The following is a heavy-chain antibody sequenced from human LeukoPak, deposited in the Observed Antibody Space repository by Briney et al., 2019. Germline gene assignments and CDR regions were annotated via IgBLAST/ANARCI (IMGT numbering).Heavy chain of an antibody. V-gene: IGHV3-23*01. CDR1: GFPFSRHA. CDR2: ISNGET. D-gene: IGHD2-21*02. Sequence: GGSLRLSCAASGFPFSRHAMSWVRQPPGKGLEWVSAISNGETYYADSVRGRFTISRDDSMNTVYLQMNSLRDEDTALYYCVREAGYCASVCLKSNWFDPWGPGTLVTVSS. J-gene: IGHJ5*02. CDR3: VREAGYCASVCLKSNWFDP.